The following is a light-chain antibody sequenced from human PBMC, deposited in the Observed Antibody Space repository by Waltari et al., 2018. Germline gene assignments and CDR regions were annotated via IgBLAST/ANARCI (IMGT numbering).Light chain of an antibody. CDR3: QSYDSNTNWV. Sequence: NFVLTQPHSVSESPGHTVTISRTRSSGSIASTFVQSYQQRPGSAPTPVIYEDSHRPSGVPDRFSGSFDSSSNSAYLTISGLKTEDEADYFCQSYDSNTNWVFGGGTKLTVL. V-gene: IGLV6-57*04. J-gene: IGLJ3*02. CDR2: EDS. CDR1: SGSIASTF.